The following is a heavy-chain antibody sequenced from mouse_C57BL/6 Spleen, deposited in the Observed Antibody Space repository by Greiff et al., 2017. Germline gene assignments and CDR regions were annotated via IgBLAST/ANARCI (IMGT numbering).Heavy chain of an antibody. Sequence: EVQLQQSGPELVKPGASVKISCKASGYTFTDYYMNWVKQSHGKSLEWIGDINPNNGGTSYNQKFKGKATLTVDKSSSTAYMELRSLTSEDSAVYYCARRILRYYFDYWGQGTTLTVSS. D-gene: IGHD1-1*01. CDR3: ARRILRYYFDY. V-gene: IGHV1-26*01. CDR1: GYTFTDYY. J-gene: IGHJ2*01. CDR2: INPNNGGT.